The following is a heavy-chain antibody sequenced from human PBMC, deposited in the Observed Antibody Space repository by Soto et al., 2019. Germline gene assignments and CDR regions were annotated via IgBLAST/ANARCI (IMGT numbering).Heavy chain of an antibody. CDR1: GGSISSSSYY. CDR2: IYYSGST. D-gene: IGHD6-13*01. Sequence: QLQLQESGPGLVKPSETLSLTCTVSGGSISSSSYYWGWIRQPPGTGLEWIGSIYYSGSTYYNPSRKSRDTKAVNTYKNHFSLKLSSVTAADTAVYYCARAPYSTSWSVTPYNWFDPWGQGTLVTVSS. J-gene: IGHJ5*02. V-gene: IGHV4-39*01. CDR3: ARAPYSTSWSVTPYNWFDP.